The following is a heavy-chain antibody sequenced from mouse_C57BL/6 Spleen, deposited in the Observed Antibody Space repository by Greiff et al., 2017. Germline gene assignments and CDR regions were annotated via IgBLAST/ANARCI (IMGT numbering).Heavy chain of an antibody. J-gene: IGHJ4*01. CDR1: GYSITSGYY. CDR3: ARDRNSSCGAMDY. V-gene: IGHV3-6*01. Sequence: DVQLQESGPGLVKPSQSLSLTCSVTGYSITSGYYWNWIRQFPGNKLEWMGYISYDGSNNYNPALKKRISITRDTYKIQFFMKLNSVTTEDTATYYCARDRNSSCGAMDYWGQGTSVTVSS. CDR2: ISYDGSN. D-gene: IGHD1-1*01.